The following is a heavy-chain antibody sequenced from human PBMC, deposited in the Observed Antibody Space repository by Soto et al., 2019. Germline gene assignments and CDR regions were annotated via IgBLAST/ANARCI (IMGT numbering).Heavy chain of an antibody. CDR1: GFTFSSYG. CDR2: IWYDGSNK. J-gene: IGHJ6*03. V-gene: IGHV3-33*01. D-gene: IGHD3-10*01. Sequence: GGSLRLCCAASGFTFSSYGMHWVRQAPGKGLEWVAVIWYDGSNKYYADSVKGRFTISRDNSKNTLYLQMNSLRAEDTAVYYCARDPTGKHGEDVYPYYMDVWGKGTTVTVSS. CDR3: ARDPTGKHGEDVYPYYMDV.